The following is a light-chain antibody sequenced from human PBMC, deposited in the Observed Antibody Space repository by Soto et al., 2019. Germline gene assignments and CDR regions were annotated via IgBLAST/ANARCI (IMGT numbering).Light chain of an antibody. J-gene: IGKJ2*01. V-gene: IGKV1-39*01. Sequence: DIQMTQSPSSLSASVGDRVTITCLAGQSISSYLNWYQQKPGKAPKLLIYAASSLQSGVPSRFSGSGSGTDFTLTISSLQPEDFATYYCQQSYSTLYTFGQGTKLEIK. CDR2: AAS. CDR1: QSISSY. CDR3: QQSYSTLYT.